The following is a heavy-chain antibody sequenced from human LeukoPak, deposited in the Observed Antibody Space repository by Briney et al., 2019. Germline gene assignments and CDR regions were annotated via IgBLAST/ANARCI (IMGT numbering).Heavy chain of an antibody. CDR2: INHSGST. J-gene: IGHJ5*02. V-gene: IGHV4-34*01. CDR3: ARRSHGQLSRRNNWFDP. Sequence: SETLSLTCAVYGGSFSGYYWSWIRQPPGKGLEWIGEINHSGSTNYNPSLKSRVTISVDTSKNQFSLKLSSVTAADTAVYYCARRSHGQLSRRNNWFDPWGQGTLVTVSS. CDR1: GGSFSGYY. D-gene: IGHD2-2*01.